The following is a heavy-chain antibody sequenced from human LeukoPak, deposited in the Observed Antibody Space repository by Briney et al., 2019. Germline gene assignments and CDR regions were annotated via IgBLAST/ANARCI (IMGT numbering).Heavy chain of an antibody. CDR1: GFTFSSYS. J-gene: IGHJ4*02. CDR3: ARGSQDPATVTNLMSYY. V-gene: IGHV3-21*01. CDR2: ISSSSSYI. Sequence: KSGGSLRLSCAASGFTFSSYSMNWVRQALGKGLEWVSSISSSSSYIYYADSVKGRFTISRDNAKNSLYLQMNSLRAEDTAVYYCARGSQDPATVTNLMSYYWGQGTLVTVSS. D-gene: IGHD4-17*01.